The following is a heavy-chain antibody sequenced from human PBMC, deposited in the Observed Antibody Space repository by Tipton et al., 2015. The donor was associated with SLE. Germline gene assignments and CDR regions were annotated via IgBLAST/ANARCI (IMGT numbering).Heavy chain of an antibody. V-gene: IGHV3-33*01. D-gene: IGHD2-15*01. CDR2: IWSGANNK. J-gene: IGHJ3*02. Sequence: SLRLSCAASGFSFSNYGMHWVRQAPGKGLEWVAVIWSGANNKYHADSVRGRFTMSRDNSKNTLDLQMNSLRVEDTALYYCVRERAPFGGFDIWGPGSMVTVSS. CDR1: GFSFSNYG. CDR3: VRERAPFGGFDI.